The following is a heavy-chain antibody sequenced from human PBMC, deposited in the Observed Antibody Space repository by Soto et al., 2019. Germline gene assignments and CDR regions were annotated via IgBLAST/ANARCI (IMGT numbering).Heavy chain of an antibody. CDR1: GGSFSGYY. CDR3: AGGRGRQQLVMSYYYGMDV. CDR2: INHSGST. Sequence: SETLSLTCAVYGGSFSGYYWSWIRQPPGKGLEWSGEINHSGSTNYNPSLKSRVTISVDTSKNQFSLNLSSVTAADTAVYYCAGGRGRQQLVMSYYYGMDVCGQGTTVTVSS. D-gene: IGHD6-13*01. J-gene: IGHJ6*02. V-gene: IGHV4-34*01.